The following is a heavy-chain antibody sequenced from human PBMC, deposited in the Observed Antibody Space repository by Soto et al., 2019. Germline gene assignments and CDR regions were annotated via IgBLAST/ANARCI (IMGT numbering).Heavy chain of an antibody. CDR3: AREFYGSGI. Sequence: WRSLRHSQEASGFPFGSFCVLCIRKAPSTGLMWVSRINSDEAITDYADSVRGRFTISRDNAKNTLYLQLNSLRAEDTDVYYCAREFYGSGIWGQGTLVTVSS. CDR2: INSDEAIT. J-gene: IGHJ4*02. V-gene: IGHV3-74*01. D-gene: IGHD3-10*01. CDR1: GFPFGSFC.